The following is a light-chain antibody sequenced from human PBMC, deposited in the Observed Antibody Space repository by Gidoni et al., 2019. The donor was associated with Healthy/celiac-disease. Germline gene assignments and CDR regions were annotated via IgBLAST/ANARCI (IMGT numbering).Light chain of an antibody. CDR1: QSVSSN. Sequence: EIVMPQSPATLSVSPGERATLSCRASQSVSSNLAWYQQKPGQAPRLLIYGASTRATGIPARFSGSGSGTEFTLTISSLQSEDFAVYYCQQYNNWPPFTFXPXTKVDIK. CDR2: GAS. V-gene: IGKV3-15*01. CDR3: QQYNNWPPFT. J-gene: IGKJ3*01.